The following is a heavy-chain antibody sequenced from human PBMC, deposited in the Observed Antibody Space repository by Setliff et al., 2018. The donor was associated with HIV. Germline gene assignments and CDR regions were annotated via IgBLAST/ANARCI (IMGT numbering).Heavy chain of an antibody. CDR2: VYTSGSS. V-gene: IGHV4-4*07. D-gene: IGHD4-4*01. CDR3: ARMVVGDYNNYYYYYCMDV. CDR1: GGSISSYY. J-gene: IGHJ6*03. Sequence: KPSETLSLTCSVSGGSISSYYWTWIRQPAGKGLEWIGRVYTSGSSNYNPSLKSRVTMSIDTSKNQFSLKLSSVTAADTAVYYCARMVVGDYNNYYYYYCMDVWGKGTTVTVSS.